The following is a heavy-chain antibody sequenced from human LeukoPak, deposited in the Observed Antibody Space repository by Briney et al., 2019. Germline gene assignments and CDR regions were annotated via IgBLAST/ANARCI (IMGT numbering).Heavy chain of an antibody. CDR1: GFTFRSYA. J-gene: IGHJ6*03. CDR2: IGGSDGKT. Sequence: GGSLRLSCAASGFTFRSYAMSWVRQAPGNGLEWVSAIGGSDGKTYYAGSVKGRFTISRDNSKNTLYLQMNSLRAEDTAVYYCARDPHSSGWYYMDVWGKGTTVTVSS. D-gene: IGHD6-19*01. CDR3: ARDPHSSGWYYMDV. V-gene: IGHV3-23*01.